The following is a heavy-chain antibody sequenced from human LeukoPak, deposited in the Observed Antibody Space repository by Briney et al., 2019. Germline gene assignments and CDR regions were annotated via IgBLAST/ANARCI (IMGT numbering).Heavy chain of an antibody. CDR3: AKDPVGVVVPAAIFDRWFDP. J-gene: IGHJ5*02. CDR1: GFTVSSNY. CDR2: IYSGGST. V-gene: IGHV3-53*05. Sequence: GGSLRLSCAASGFTVSSNYMSWVRQAPGKGLEWVSVIYSGGSTYYADSVKGRFTISRDNSKNTLYLQMNSLRAEDTAVYYCAKDPVGVVVPAAIFDRWFDPWGQGTLVTVSS. D-gene: IGHD2-2*02.